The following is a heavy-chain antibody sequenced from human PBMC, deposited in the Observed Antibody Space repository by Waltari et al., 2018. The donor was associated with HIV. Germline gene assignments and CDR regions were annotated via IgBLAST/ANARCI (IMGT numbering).Heavy chain of an antibody. CDR1: HMSLTGHY. Sequence: VHLQQWASGLVKPSETLSVTCAVYHMSLTGHYWTWFRQPPGKGQEWLGEITYDGEIDYNPSLRGRLTISLNRAKNQFSLRLKSTTAADTAVYFCARHTGTYFDPWGQGSLVVVTS. CDR2: ITYDGEI. J-gene: IGHJ5*02. CDR3: ARHTGTYFDP. V-gene: IGHV4-34*01. D-gene: IGHD3-16*01.